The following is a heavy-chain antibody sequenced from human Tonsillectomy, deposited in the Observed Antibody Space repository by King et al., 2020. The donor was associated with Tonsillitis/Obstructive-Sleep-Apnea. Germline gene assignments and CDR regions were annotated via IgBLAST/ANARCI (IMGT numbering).Heavy chain of an antibody. Sequence: VQLVESGAEVKKPGASVKVSCKASGYTFTSYYMHWVRQAPGQGLEWMGIINPSGGSTSYAQKFQGRVTMTRDTSTSTVYMELSSLRSEDTAVYYCARDCSSTICHYYFDYWGQGTLVTVSS. CDR2: INPSGGST. J-gene: IGHJ4*02. CDR3: ARDCSSTICHYYFDY. CDR1: GYTFTSYY. V-gene: IGHV1-46*01. D-gene: IGHD2-2*01.